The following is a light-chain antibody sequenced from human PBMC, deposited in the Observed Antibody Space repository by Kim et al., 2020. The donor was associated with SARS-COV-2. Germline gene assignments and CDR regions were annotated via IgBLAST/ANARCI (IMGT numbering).Light chain of an antibody. CDR2: LGS. V-gene: IGKV2-28*01. CDR1: QSLLHSNGYYY. Sequence: ESASISCRSSQSLLHSNGYYYLDWYLQKPGQSPQLLIYLGSNRASGVPDRFSGSGSGTDFTLKIRRVEAEDVGVYYCMQALQTPDSFGQGTKLEI. J-gene: IGKJ2*03. CDR3: MQALQTPDS.